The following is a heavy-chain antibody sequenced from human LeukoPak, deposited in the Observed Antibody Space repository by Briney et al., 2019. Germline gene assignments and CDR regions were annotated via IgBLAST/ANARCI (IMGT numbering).Heavy chain of an antibody. V-gene: IGHV3-21*01. CDR3: ARERGLSSGITRGAFDI. J-gene: IGHJ3*02. CDR2: ISSGSSYI. CDR1: GFTFSTYS. D-gene: IGHD1-26*01. Sequence: PGGSLRLSCAASGFTFSTYSMNWVRQAPGKGLEWVSSISSGSSYIYYADSVKGRFTISRDNAKNSLYLQMNSTRAEDTAVYYCARERGLSSGITRGAFDIWGQGTMVTVSS.